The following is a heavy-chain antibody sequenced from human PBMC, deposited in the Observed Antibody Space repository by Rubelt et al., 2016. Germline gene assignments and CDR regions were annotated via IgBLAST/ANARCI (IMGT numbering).Heavy chain of an antibody. J-gene: IGHJ4*02. CDR2: IKQDGSEK. D-gene: IGHD4-23*01. CDR3: VRDGGGNYYVSYFLDY. V-gene: IGHV3-7*01. Sequence: EVQLVESGGGLVQPGGSLRLSCAASGFTFSSYWMSWVRQAPGKGLEWVANIKQDGSEKYYVDSVKGRFTISRDDSKNILFLQMNSLRAEDTAVYYCVRDGGGNYYVSYFLDYWGQGTLVTVSS. CDR1: GFTFSSYW.